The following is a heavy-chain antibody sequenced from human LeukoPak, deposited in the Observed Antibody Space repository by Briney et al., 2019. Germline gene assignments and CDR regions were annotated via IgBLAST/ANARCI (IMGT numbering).Heavy chain of an antibody. CDR3: ARGGGGDIVVVPAASDY. CDR2: INPNSGGT. J-gene: IGHJ4*02. CDR1: GYTFTGYY. D-gene: IGHD2-2*01. V-gene: IGHV1-2*02. Sequence: ASVKVSCKASGYTFTGYYMHWVRQAPGQGLEWMGWINPNSGGTNYAQKFQGRVTMTRDTSISTAYMELSRLRSDDTAVYYCARGGGGDIVVVPAASDYWGQGTLVTVSS.